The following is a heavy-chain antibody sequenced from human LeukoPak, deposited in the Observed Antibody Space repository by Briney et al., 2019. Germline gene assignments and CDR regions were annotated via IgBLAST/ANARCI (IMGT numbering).Heavy chain of an antibody. D-gene: IGHD2-2*01. CDR2: ISSSGSTI. V-gene: IGHV3-11*01. Sequence: GGSLRLSCAASGFTFSDCYMSWIRQAPGKGLEWVSYISSSGSTIYYADSVKGRFTISSDNAKNSLYLQMNSLRAEDTAVYYCARDPNCSSTSCYALVYYGMDVWGQGTTVTVSS. CDR1: GFTFSDCY. J-gene: IGHJ6*02. CDR3: ARDPNCSSTSCYALVYYGMDV.